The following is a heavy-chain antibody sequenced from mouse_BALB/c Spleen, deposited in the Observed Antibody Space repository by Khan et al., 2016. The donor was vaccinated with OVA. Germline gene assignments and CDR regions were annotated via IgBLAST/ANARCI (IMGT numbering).Heavy chain of an antibody. CDR1: GYTFTTYW. CDR3: ARRGLYVIFAY. V-gene: IGHV1-7*01. Sequence: VQLQQSGAELAKPGASVKMSCKASGYTFTTYWMHWVKQRPGQGLEWIGYIDPSTGYTEYNQKFKDKATLTTDKSSSTAYMQLGSLTSEDSAVYDCARRGLYVIFAYWGQGTLVTVSA. D-gene: IGHD2-12*01. CDR2: IDPSTGYT. J-gene: IGHJ3*01.